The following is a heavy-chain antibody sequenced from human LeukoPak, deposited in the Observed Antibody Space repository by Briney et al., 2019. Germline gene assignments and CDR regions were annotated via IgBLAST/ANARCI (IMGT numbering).Heavy chain of an antibody. J-gene: IGHJ4*02. V-gene: IGHV5-51*01. CDR1: GYSFTSYW. CDR3: AMGSVSYYFDF. CDR2: IYPGDSNT. D-gene: IGHD2-8*02. Sequence: GASLRISCQSSGYSFTSYWITWVRQMPGKGLEWMGIIYPGDSNTRYSPSFQGQVTISADKSISTAYLQWSSLKASDISMYNCAMGSVSYYFDFWGQGTLVTVSS.